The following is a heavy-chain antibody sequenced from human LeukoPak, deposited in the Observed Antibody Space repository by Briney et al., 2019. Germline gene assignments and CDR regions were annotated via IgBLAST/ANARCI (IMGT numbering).Heavy chain of an antibody. Sequence: DSLKGRFTISRDNSKNTLYLQMNSLRAEDTAVYYRAKFATARPFDYWGQGTLVTVSS. D-gene: IGHD6-6*01. CDR3: AKFATARPFDY. J-gene: IGHJ4*02. V-gene: IGHV3-23*01.